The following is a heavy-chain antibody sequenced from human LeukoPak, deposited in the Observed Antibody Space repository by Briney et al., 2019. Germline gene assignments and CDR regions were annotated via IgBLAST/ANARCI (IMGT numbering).Heavy chain of an antibody. J-gene: IGHJ6*03. Sequence: SETLSLTCTVSGGSISSYYWSWIRQPPGKGLEWIGRVYTGGSTNYSPSLKSRVAMSVDTSKNQFSLNLSSVTAADTAVYYCARGVTTTSYYSYYMDVWGKGTTVTVSS. V-gene: IGHV4-4*07. CDR2: VYTGGST. D-gene: IGHD1-14*01. CDR3: ARGVTTTSYYSYYMDV. CDR1: GGSISSYY.